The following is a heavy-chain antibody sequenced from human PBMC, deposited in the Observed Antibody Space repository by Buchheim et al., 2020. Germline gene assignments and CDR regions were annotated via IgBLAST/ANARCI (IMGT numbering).Heavy chain of an antibody. J-gene: IGHJ2*01. D-gene: IGHD3-10*01. V-gene: IGHV3-23*04. CDR1: EFTFSNYA. CDR3: AKEFGSGSYWYFDL. CDR2: IIGSGGRT. Sequence: EVQLVESGGGLVQPGGSLRLSCAASEFTFSNYAMSWVRQAPGKGLEWVSVIIGSGGRTNYADSVKGRFTISRDNSKNTLHLQMNSRRADDTAVYYCAKEFGSGSYWYFDLWGRGTL.